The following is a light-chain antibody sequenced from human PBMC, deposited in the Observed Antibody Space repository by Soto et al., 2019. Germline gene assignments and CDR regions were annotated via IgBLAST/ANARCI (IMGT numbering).Light chain of an antibody. J-gene: IGLJ3*02. CDR1: SSDVGGYNP. V-gene: IGLV2-14*01. CDR3: SSFTGSSTWV. CDR2: EVS. Sequence: QSALTQPASVSGSPGQSITISCTGTSSDVGGYNPVSWYQQHPGKAPKLMIFEVSNRPSGVANRFSGSKSGNTASLTISGLQAEDEADYYCSSFTGSSTWVFGGGTKVTVL.